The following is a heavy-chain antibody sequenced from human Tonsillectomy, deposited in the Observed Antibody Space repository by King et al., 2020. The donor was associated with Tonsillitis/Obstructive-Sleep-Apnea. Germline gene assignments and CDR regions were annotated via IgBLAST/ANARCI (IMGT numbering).Heavy chain of an antibody. V-gene: IGHV4-34*01. J-gene: IGHJ6*03. CDR2: INHSGST. CDR3: ARGGLRVPAAHYYMDV. D-gene: IGHD2-2*01. CDR1: GGSFSGYY. Sequence: VQLQQWGAGLLKPSETLSLTCAVYGGSFSGYYWSWIRQPPGKGLEWIGEINHSGSTNYNPSLKSRVTISVDTSKNQFSLKLSSVTAADTAVYYCARGGLRVPAAHYYMDVWGKGTTVTVSS.